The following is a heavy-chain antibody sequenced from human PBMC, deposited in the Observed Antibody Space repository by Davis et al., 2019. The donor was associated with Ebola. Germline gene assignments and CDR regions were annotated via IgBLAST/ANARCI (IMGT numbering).Heavy chain of an antibody. J-gene: IGHJ5*02. Sequence: SETLSLTCTVSGGSISSYYWGWIRQPPGKGLEWIGSIYYSGSTYYNPSLKSRVTISVDTSKNQFSLKLSSVTAADTAVYYCARQRLYYYDSSGYGLTNWFDPWGQGTLVTVSS. CDR3: ARQRLYYYDSSGYGLTNWFDP. D-gene: IGHD3-22*01. V-gene: IGHV4-39*01. CDR2: IYYSGST. CDR1: GGSISSYY.